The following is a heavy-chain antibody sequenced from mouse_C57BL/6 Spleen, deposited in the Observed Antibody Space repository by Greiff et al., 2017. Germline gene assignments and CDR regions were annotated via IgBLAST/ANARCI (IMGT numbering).Heavy chain of an antibody. D-gene: IGHD2-4*01. J-gene: IGHJ2*01. CDR2: ISYDGSN. CDR1: GYSITSGYY. V-gene: IGHV3-6*01. CDR3: ARDNDYDGYYFDY. Sequence: DVQLQESGPGLVKPSQSLSLTCSVTGYSITSGYYWNWIRQFPGNKLEWMGYISYDGSNNYNPSLKNRISITRDTSKNQFFLKLNSVTTEDTATYYCARDNDYDGYYFDYWGQGTTLTVSS.